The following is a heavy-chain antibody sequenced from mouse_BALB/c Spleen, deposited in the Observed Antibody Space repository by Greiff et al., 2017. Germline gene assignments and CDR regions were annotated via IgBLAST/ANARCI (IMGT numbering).Heavy chain of an antibody. J-gene: IGHJ4*01. CDR1: GYTFTSYW. V-gene: IGHV1-5*01. CDR2: IYPGNSDT. CDR3: TRADYGRDAMDY. Sequence: EVQLKESGTVLARPGASVKMSCKASGYTFTSYWMHWVKQRPGQGLEWIGAIYPGNSDTSYNQKFKGKAKLTAVTSTSTAYMELSSLTNEDSAVYYCTRADYGRDAMDYWGQGTSVTVSS. D-gene: IGHD1-1*01.